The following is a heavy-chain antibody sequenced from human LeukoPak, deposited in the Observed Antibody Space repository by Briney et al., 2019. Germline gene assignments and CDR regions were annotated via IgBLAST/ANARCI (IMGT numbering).Heavy chain of an antibody. CDR1: GGSISSYY. CDR2: IYYSGST. Sequence: SETLSLTCTVSGGSISSYYWGWIRQPPGKGLEWIGSIYYSGSTYYNPSLKSRVTISVDTSKNQFSLKLSSVTAADTAVYYCARGGDSSGYYPFDHWGQGTLVTVSS. CDR3: ARGGDSSGYYPFDH. V-gene: IGHV4-39*07. J-gene: IGHJ4*02. D-gene: IGHD3-22*01.